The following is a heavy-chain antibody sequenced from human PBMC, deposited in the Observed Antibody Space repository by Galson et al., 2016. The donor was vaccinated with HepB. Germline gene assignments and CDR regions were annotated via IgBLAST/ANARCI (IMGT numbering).Heavy chain of an antibody. Sequence: SLRLSCAVSGFTFSAYTVHWVRQAPGKGLEWVGVVSYDGNFVDYADSVKGRFTVSRDNSGNTLYLQMESLRSEDTAVYYCARAIGYCAGGLCRAPGYYFDNWGEGVLVAVSS. CDR1: GFTFSAYT. CDR3: ARAIGYCAGGLCRAPGYYFDN. CDR2: VSYDGNFV. J-gene: IGHJ4*02. V-gene: IGHV3-30*04. D-gene: IGHD2-8*02.